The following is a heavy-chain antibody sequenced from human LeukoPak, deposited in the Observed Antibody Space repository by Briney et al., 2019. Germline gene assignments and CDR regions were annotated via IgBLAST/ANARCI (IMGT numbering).Heavy chain of an antibody. CDR2: IYTTGAT. CDR1: SGSINSYY. V-gene: IGHV4-4*07. CDR3: GRQGYTASYYFLDF. Sequence: PAETLSLTCTDSSGSINSYYWGWVRQPPGKGLEWIGRIYTTGATQYNPSLKSRVTMSIDTSTNQFSLNLRSMTAADTAVYYCGRQGYTASYYFLDFWSQGTLVAVS. D-gene: IGHD1-26*01. J-gene: IGHJ4*02.